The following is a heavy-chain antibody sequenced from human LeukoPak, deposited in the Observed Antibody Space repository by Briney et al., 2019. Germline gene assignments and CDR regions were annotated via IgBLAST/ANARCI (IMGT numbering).Heavy chain of an antibody. CDR2: ISVYNDNR. D-gene: IGHD3-10*01. V-gene: IGHV1-18*01. J-gene: IGHJ6*03. CDR3: AREGRLGFGELLSQYYYYYMDV. CDR1: GYSFTSYG. Sequence: ASVKVSCKASGYSFTSYGISWVRQAPGQGLEWMGWISVYNDNRKYAQNFQGRLTMTTDTFTSTAYMELRSLRSEDTAVYYCAREGRLGFGELLSQYYYYYMDVWGKGTTVTVSS.